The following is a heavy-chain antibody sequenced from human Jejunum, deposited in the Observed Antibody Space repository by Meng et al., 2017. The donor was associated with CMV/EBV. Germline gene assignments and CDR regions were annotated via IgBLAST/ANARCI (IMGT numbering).Heavy chain of an antibody. CDR2: ISSGSNFI. D-gene: IGHD6-19*01. CDR1: GFTFSTSS. V-gene: IGHV3-21*01. CDR3: TNNLGQWLSWFAP. Sequence: SGFTFSTSSMHWVRQAPGKGLEWVSSISSGSNFIYYADSIKGRFIVSRDNANNLLYLHLHNLRDEDTAVYYCTNNLGQWLSWFAPWGQGTLVTVSS. J-gene: IGHJ5*02.